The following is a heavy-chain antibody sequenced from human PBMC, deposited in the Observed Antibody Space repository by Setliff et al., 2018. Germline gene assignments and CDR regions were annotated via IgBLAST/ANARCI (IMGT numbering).Heavy chain of an antibody. CDR3: ARFGGSASVARFSPPI. V-gene: IGHV4-59*08. CDR1: GDSIFDNY. D-gene: IGHD3-10*01. Sequence: PSETLSLTCSVSGDSIFDNYWSWIRQSPGRGLEWIAYIAYTGSTNYNPSLKSRVTISVDTSKTQFSLNLRFVTAADTAVYYCARFGGSASVARFSPPIWGPGSLVTVSS. J-gene: IGHJ4*02. CDR2: IAYTGST.